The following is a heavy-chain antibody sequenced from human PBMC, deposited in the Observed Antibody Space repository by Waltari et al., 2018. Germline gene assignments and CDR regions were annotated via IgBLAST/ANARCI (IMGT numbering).Heavy chain of an antibody. D-gene: IGHD4-17*01. CDR3: ARRATVTSHINWFDP. J-gene: IGHJ5*02. CDR2: INPNSGGT. Sequence: QVQLVQSGAEVKKPGASVKVSCKASGYTFTGYYMHWVRPAPGQGLEWMGRINPNSGGTNYAQKFQGRVTMTRDTSISTAYMELSRLRSDDTAVYYCARRATVTSHINWFDPWGQGTLVTVSS. V-gene: IGHV1-2*06. CDR1: GYTFTGYY.